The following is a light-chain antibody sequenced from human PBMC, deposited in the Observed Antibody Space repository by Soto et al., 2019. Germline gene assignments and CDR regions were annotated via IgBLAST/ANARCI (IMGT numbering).Light chain of an antibody. V-gene: IGKV1-12*01. Sequence: DIPMTQSPSSVSASVQDRVTITCRASQDMSSWLAWYQQKPGKAPKLLIFASSNLQSGVPSRFSGSRSGTDFTLTISSLQPEDIAAYYCHRADTFAHTVGGGTKLEFK. CDR2: ASS. CDR1: QDMSSW. J-gene: IGKJ2*01. CDR3: HRADTFAHT.